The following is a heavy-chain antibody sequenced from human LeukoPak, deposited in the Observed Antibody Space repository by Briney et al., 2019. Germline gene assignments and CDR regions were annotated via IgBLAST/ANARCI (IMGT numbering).Heavy chain of an antibody. CDR3: ARRESNYVWYFDY. CDR2: INPNSGGT. Sequence: ASVKVSCKASGYTFTGYYMHWVRQAPGQGLEWMGWINPNSGGTNYAQKFQGRVTMTRDTSISTAYMELSSLKASDTAMYYCARRESNYVWYFDYWGQGTLVTVSS. D-gene: IGHD4-11*01. V-gene: IGHV1-2*02. J-gene: IGHJ4*02. CDR1: GYTFTGYY.